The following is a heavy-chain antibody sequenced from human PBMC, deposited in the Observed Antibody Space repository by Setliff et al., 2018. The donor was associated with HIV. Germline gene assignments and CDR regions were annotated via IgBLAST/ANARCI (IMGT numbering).Heavy chain of an antibody. V-gene: IGHV4-38-2*01. Sequence: KPSETLSLTCAVSGYSISNGYYWGWLRQSPGKGLEWIGSMFHSGNTYYNPSLESRVSMSVDTSTNQASLQLSSVTAADTAVYYCARGKSGSYDAYDMWGQGTMVTVSS. D-gene: IGHD5-12*01. CDR1: GYSISNGYY. CDR3: ARGKSGSYDAYDM. CDR2: MFHSGNT. J-gene: IGHJ3*02.